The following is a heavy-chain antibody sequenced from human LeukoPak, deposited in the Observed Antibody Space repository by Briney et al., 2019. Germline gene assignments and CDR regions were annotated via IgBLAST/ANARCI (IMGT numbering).Heavy chain of an antibody. V-gene: IGHV3-30*02. CDR3: AKGNYSSWFRGNWFDP. CDR1: RFTFSNYG. J-gene: IGHJ5*02. D-gene: IGHD6-13*01. Sequence: PGGSLRLSCAASRFTFSNYGMHWVRQAPAKGLEWVAFIRYDGSNKYYADSVKGRFTISRDNSKNTLYLQMNSLRAEDTAVYYCAKGNYSSWFRGNWFDPWGQGTLVTVSS. CDR2: IRYDGSNK.